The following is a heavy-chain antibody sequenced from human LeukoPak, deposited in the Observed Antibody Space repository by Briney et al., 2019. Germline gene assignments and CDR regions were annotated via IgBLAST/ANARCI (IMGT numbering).Heavy chain of an antibody. CDR2: INSGGTVT. CDR3: ASSNGYSSSRPLGY. Sequence: GGSLRLSCAASGFTFSDFWMHWVRQAPGKGLVWVSRINSGGTVTNYADSVKGRLTISRDNAKNTLYLQMNSLRAEDTAVYYCASSNGYSSSRPLGYWGQGTLVTVSS. D-gene: IGHD6-13*01. CDR1: GFTFSDFW. V-gene: IGHV3-74*01. J-gene: IGHJ4*02.